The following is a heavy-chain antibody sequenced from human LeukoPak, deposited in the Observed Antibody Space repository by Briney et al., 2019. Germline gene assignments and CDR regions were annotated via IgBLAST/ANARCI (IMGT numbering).Heavy chain of an antibody. CDR1: GFTFSSYG. J-gene: IGHJ6*03. CDR3: AKDPGDYYMDV. CDR2: IWYDGSNK. Sequence: PGGSLRLSCAASGFTFSSYGMHWVRQAPGKGLEWVAVIWYDGSNKYYADSVKGRFTISRDNSKNTLYLQMHSLRAEDTAVYYCAKDPGDYYMDVWGKGTTVTVSS. V-gene: IGHV3-33*06.